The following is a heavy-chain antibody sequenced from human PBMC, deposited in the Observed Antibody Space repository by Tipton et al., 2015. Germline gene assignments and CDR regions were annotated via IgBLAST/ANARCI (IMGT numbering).Heavy chain of an antibody. CDR3: ARLTVMVSGPPDY. D-gene: IGHD2-8*01. V-gene: IGHV1-18*01. Sequence: QLVQSGVEVKKPGASVKVSCKASGYSFTTFGIAWVRQAPGQGPEWMGWISGYNGNTNYAPKVQGRVTMTTDASTNTVYMELRSLRFDDTAVYYCARLTVMVSGPPDYWGQGILVTVSS. J-gene: IGHJ4*02. CDR2: ISGYNGNT. CDR1: GYSFTTFG.